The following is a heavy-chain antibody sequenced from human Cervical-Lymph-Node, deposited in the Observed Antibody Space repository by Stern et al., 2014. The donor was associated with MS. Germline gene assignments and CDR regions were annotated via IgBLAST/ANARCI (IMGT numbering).Heavy chain of an antibody. D-gene: IGHD3-3*01. CDR1: GYTLTELS. Sequence: QLVQSGAEVKKPGASVKVSCKVSGYTLTELSMHWVRQAPGKGLEWMGGFDPEDGETIYAQKFQGRVTMTEDTSTDTAYMELSSLRSEDTAVYYCATDRDDFRSGYSAPTKGYGLDVCGQGTTVTVTS. V-gene: IGHV1-24*01. CDR2: FDPEDGET. CDR3: ATDRDDFRSGYSAPTKGYGLDV. J-gene: IGHJ6*02.